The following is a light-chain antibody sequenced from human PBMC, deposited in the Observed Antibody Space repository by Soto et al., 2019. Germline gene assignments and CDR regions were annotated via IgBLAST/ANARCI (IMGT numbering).Light chain of an antibody. CDR2: KAS. CDR1: QSISSW. CDR3: QQYNSYPWT. J-gene: IGKJ1*01. V-gene: IGKV1-5*03. Sequence: DLQMTQSPSTLSASVGDRVTITCRASQSISSWLAWYQQKPGKAPKLLIYKASSLESGVPSRFSGSGSGTEFTLTISSLPPDDFATYYCQQYNSYPWTVGQGTKVEIK.